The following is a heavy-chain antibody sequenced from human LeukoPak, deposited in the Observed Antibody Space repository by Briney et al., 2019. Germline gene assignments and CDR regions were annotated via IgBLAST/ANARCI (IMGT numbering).Heavy chain of an antibody. CDR3: AKCPFRDYGDYFDY. J-gene: IGHJ4*02. D-gene: IGHD4-17*01. CDR1: GLTFSDYY. V-gene: IGHV3-11*01. Sequence: GGSLRLSCAASGLTFSDYYMSWIRQAPGKGLEWVSYISSSGSTIYYADSVKGRFTISRDNSKNTLYLQMNSLRAEDTAVYYCAKCPFRDYGDYFDYWGQGTLVTVSS. CDR2: ISSSGSTI.